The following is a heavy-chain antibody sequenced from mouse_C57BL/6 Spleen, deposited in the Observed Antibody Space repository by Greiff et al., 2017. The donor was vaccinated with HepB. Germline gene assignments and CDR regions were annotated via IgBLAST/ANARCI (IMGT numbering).Heavy chain of an antibody. CDR3: ARGDSNYLYYFDY. J-gene: IGHJ2*01. V-gene: IGHV1-26*01. CDR1: GYTFTDYY. D-gene: IGHD2-5*01. CDR2: INPNNGGT. Sequence: VQLQQSGPELVKPGASVKISCKASGYTFTDYYMNWVKQSHGKSLEWIGDINPNNGGTSYNQKFKGKAKLTVDKSSSTAYMELRSLTSEDSAVYYCARGDSNYLYYFDYWGQGTTLTVSS.